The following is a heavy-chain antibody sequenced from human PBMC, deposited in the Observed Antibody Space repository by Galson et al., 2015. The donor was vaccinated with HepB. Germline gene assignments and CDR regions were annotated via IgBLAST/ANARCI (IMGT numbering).Heavy chain of an antibody. CDR3: TRVGEYSSSWYRVAMGFDY. Sequence: SQRLSCAASGFTFGDYAMSWFRQAPGKGLEWVGFIRSKAYGGTTEYAASVKGRFTISRDDSKSIAYLQMNSLKTEDTAVYYCTRVGEYSSSWYRVAMGFDYWGQGTLVTVSS. CDR2: IRSKAYGGTT. D-gene: IGHD6-13*01. CDR1: GFTFGDYA. J-gene: IGHJ4*02. V-gene: IGHV3-49*03.